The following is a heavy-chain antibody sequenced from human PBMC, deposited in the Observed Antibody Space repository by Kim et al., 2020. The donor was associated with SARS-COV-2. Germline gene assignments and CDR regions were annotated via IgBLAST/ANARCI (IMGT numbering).Heavy chain of an antibody. CDR3: ARGGFHYYGMDV. V-gene: IGHV4-31*03. J-gene: IGHJ6*02. CDR1: GGSISSGGYY. Sequence: SETLSLTCTVSGGSISSGGYYWSWIRQHPGKGLEWIGYIYYSGSTYYNPSLKSRVTISVDTSKNQFSLKLSSVTAADTAVYYCARGGFHYYGMDVWGQGTTVTVSS. CDR2: IYYSGST.